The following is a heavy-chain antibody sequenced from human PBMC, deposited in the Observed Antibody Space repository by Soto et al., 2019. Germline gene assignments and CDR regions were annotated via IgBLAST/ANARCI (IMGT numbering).Heavy chain of an antibody. CDR1: GYTFTSYG. D-gene: IGHD3-10*01. V-gene: IGHV1-18*01. Sequence: QVQLVQSGDEVKKPGASVKVSCKASGYTFTSYGISWVRQAPGQGLEWMGWISTYNGNTNYAQKLQGRVTMTTDTSTSTVYMELRSLRSDDTAVDYCAREAIQMVRWYFDLWGRGTLVSVSS. J-gene: IGHJ2*01. CDR3: AREAIQMVRWYFDL. CDR2: ISTYNGNT.